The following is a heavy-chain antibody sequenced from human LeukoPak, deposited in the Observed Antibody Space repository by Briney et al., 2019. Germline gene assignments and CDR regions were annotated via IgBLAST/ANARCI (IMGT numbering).Heavy chain of an antibody. V-gene: IGHV1-2*02. J-gene: IGHJ4*02. D-gene: IGHD2-2*01. CDR3: ASGYCSSTSCPNFDY. Sequence: EASVKVSCKASGYTFTGYYMHWVRLAPGQGLEWMGWINPNSGGTNYAQKFQGRVTMTRDTSISTAYMELSRLRSDDTAVYYCASGYCSSTSCPNFDYWGQGTLVTVSS. CDR1: GYTFTGYY. CDR2: INPNSGGT.